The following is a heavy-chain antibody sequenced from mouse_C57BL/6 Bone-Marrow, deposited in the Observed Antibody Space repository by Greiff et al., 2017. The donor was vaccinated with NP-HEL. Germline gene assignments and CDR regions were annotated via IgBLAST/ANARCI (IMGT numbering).Heavy chain of an antibody. CDR2: ILPGRGST. Sequence: VQLQQSGAELMQPGASVKLSCKATGYTFTGYWIAWVQQRPGHGLEWIGAILPGRGSTNYPEKFKGKATFTADKSSNTAYMQLSSLTSEDSDIDFCARGGNYWYFDVWGTGTTVTVSA. J-gene: IGHJ1*03. V-gene: IGHV1-9*01. CDR3: ARGGNYWYFDV. CDR1: GYTFTGYW. D-gene: IGHD2-1*01.